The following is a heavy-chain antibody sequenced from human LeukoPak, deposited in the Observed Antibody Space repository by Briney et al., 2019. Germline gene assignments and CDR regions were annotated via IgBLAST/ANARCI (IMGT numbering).Heavy chain of an antibody. V-gene: IGHV1-2*06. Sequence: GAPVKVSCKASGYTFTSYYMHWVRQAPGQGLEWMGRINPNSGGTNYAQKFQGRVTMTRDTSISTAYMELSRLRSDDTAVYYCARDLQYTYYYDSSGPAAFDIWGQGTMVTVSS. CDR2: INPNSGGT. CDR1: GYTFTSYY. CDR3: ARDLQYTYYYDSSGPAAFDI. J-gene: IGHJ3*02. D-gene: IGHD3-22*01.